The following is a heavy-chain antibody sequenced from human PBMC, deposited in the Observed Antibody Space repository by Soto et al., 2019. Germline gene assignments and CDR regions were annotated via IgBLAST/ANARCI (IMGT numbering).Heavy chain of an antibody. CDR3: SRVPGP. CDR2: IYHSGST. Sequence: SETLPVSSAVAGGSISSGGDSWSWIRQPPGKGLEWIGYIYHSGSTYYNPSLKSRVTISVDRSKNQFSLKLSSVTAADTAVYYCSRVPGPWGQRTLVTVSS. J-gene: IGHJ5*02. V-gene: IGHV4-30-2*01. CDR1: GGSISSGGDS.